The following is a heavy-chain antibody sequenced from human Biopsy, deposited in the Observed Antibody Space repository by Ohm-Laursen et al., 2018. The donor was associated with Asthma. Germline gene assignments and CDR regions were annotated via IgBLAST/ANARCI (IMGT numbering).Heavy chain of an antibody. D-gene: IGHD2-21*02. CDR2: ISFDGSNK. Sequence: SLRLSCAASGFTFSNYGMHWVRQAPGKGLDWVAVISFDGSNKNYTDSVEGRFTISRDNFRNTVHLQMSSLRPEDSAVYYCTRDRFYNSVTSESFYYGVDVWGQGTTVTVSS. CDR1: GFTFSNYG. V-gene: IGHV3-30*03. J-gene: IGHJ6*02. CDR3: TRDRFYNSVTSESFYYGVDV.